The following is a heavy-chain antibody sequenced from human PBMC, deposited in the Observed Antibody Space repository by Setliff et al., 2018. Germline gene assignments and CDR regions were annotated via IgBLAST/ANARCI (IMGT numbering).Heavy chain of an antibody. V-gene: IGHV1-2*02. CDR1: EYSFTGYY. CDR2: INHNSGGT. CDR3: ARTKGFKDGWFDP. Sequence: ASVKVSCKASEYSFTGYYVHWVRQAPGQGLEWMGWINHNSGGTKYAQKFQGRVTLSRDTSINTVYMELSRLRSDDTAVYYCARTKGFKDGWFDPWGQGTLVTVSS. J-gene: IGHJ5*02.